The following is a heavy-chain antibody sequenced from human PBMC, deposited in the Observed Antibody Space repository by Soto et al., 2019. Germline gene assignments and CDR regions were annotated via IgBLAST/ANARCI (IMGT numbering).Heavy chain of an antibody. V-gene: IGHV3-21*01. Sequence: EVQVVESGGGLVQPGGSLRLSCSFTFSMYSMNWVRQAPGKVLKWVASISSGGTYIKYADSVKVRFTISRDNAKNSVSLNMNSLTVDDTTVYFCTRDQGGSYDSWVDPGGQGTLVPVSS. D-gene: IGHD1-26*01. CDR2: ISSGGTYI. J-gene: IGHJ5*02. CDR3: TRDQGGSYDSWVDP. CDR1: FTFSMYS.